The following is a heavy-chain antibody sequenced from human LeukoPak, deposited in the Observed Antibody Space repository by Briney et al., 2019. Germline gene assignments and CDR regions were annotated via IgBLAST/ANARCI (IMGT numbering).Heavy chain of an antibody. V-gene: IGHV1-18*01. CDR1: GYTFTSYG. D-gene: IGHD1-1*01. CDR2: ISAYNGNT. Sequence: GASVKVSCKASGYTFTSYGISWVRQAPGQGLEWMGWISAYNGNTNYAQKLQGRVTMTTDTSTSTAYMELRSLRSDDTAVYYCARCRSSQWNDPSYYYYMDVWGKGTTVTVSS. CDR3: ARCRSSQWNDPSYYYYMDV. J-gene: IGHJ6*03.